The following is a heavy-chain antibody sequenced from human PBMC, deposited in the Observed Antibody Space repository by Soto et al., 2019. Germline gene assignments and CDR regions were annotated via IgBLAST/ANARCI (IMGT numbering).Heavy chain of an antibody. CDR3: ARGKGIAARLVNGFAP. J-gene: IGHJ5*02. V-gene: IGHV4-59*01. CDR1: GGSIGTFY. D-gene: IGHD6-6*01. CDR2: IVDGVSS. Sequence: QVQVQESGPGLAKPSETLSLTCTVSGGSIGTFYWTWIRQTPGQGLEWIGYIVDGVSSKYNPSLKSRVTISVEKSKNQLSLQLRSLPAAATAVYYWARGKGIAARLVNGFAPRGQGTLVTVSS.